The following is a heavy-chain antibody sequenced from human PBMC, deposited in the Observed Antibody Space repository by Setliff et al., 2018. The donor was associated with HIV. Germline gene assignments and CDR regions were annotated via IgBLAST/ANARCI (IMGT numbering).Heavy chain of an antibody. CDR1: GFTFSSYG. CDR3: AKAPGWLFLSHY. CDR2: IWYDGSNK. V-gene: IGHV3-33*06. D-gene: IGHD3-22*01. J-gene: IGHJ4*02. Sequence: PGGSLRLSCAAPGFTFSSYGMHWVRQAPGKGLEWVAVIWYDGSNKYYADPVKGRFTISRDNSKNTLYLQMNSLRVEDTAIYYCAKAPGWLFLSHYWGQGTLVTVSS.